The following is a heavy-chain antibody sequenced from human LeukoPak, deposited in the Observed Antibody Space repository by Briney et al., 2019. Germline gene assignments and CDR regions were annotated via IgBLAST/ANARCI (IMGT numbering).Heavy chain of an antibody. D-gene: IGHD3-3*01. CDR2: IYYSGST. CDR1: GGSISSYY. J-gene: IGHJ4*02. V-gene: IGHV4-59*08. CDR3: AAQYYDFWSGYDY. Sequence: MPSETLSLTCTVSGGSISSYYWSCIRQPPGKGLEWIGYIYYSGSTNYNPSLKSRVTISVDTSKNQFSLKLSSVTAADTAVYYCAAQYYDFWSGYDYWGQGTLVTVSS.